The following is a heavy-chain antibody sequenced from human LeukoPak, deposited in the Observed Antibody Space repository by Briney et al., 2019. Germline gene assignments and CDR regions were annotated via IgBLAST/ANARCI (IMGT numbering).Heavy chain of an antibody. CDR1: GFTFSSRW. CDR2: INTDGSTT. Sequence: GSLRLSCVASGFTFSSRWMHWVRQAPGKGLVWVPIINTDGSTTRYADFVEGRLTISRDNARNTLYLEMNSLRVEDTAVYFCARDISRTMDVWGQGTTVTV. J-gene: IGHJ6*02. D-gene: IGHD2/OR15-2a*01. V-gene: IGHV3-74*01. CDR3: ARDISRTMDV.